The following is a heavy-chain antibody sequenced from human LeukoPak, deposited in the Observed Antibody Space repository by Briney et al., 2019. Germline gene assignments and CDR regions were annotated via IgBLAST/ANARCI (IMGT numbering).Heavy chain of an antibody. D-gene: IGHD2-2*01. Sequence: ASVKVSCKASGYTFTSYGISWVRQAPGQGLEWMGWISAYNGNTNYAQKLQGRVTMTTDTSTSTAYMELRSLRSDDTAVYYCARGARVYCSSTSCYAGDNWLDPWGQGTLVTVSS. V-gene: IGHV1-18*01. CDR3: ARGARVYCSSTSCYAGDNWLDP. J-gene: IGHJ5*02. CDR1: GYTFTSYG. CDR2: ISAYNGNT.